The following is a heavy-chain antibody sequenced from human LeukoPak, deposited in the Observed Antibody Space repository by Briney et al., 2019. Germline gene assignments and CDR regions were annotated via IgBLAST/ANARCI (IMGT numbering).Heavy chain of an antibody. D-gene: IGHD2-2*02. CDR1: GFTFSDYY. CDR3: TTVYCSSTSCYSPRMDV. Sequence: GGSPRLSCAASGFTFSDYYMSWIRQAPGKGLGWISYISSGGSTIYYADSVKGRFTISRDNAKNSLFLQMNSLRAEDTAVYYCTTVYCSSTSCYSPRMDVWGKGTTVTVSS. CDR2: ISSGGSTI. J-gene: IGHJ6*04. V-gene: IGHV3-11*01.